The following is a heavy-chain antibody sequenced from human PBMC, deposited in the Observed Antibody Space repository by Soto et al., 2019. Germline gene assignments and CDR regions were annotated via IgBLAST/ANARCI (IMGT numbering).Heavy chain of an antibody. CDR2: IYISGST. V-gene: IGHV4-4*07. CDR1: GGSISGYY. J-gene: IGHJ2*01. D-gene: IGHD3-22*01. Sequence: PSETLSLTCTVSGGSISGYYWNWIRQPAGEGLEWIGRIYISGSTNYNPSLRSRVTMSVDTSKNQFSLKLNSVTAADTAVYYCARGDFESSGPGRYWYFDLWGRGTLVTVSS. CDR3: ARGDFESSGPGRYWYFDL.